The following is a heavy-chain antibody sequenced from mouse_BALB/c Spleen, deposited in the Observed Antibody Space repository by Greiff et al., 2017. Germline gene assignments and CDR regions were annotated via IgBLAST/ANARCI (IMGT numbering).Heavy chain of an antibody. CDR3: AREGQEGYYYAMDY. V-gene: IGHV1-9*01. Sequence: VQLQQSGAELMKPGASVKISCKATGYTFCSYWLAWVKQRPGHGLEWIGEILPGSGSTNYNEKFKGKATFTADTSSNTAYMQLSSLTSEDSAVYYCAREGQEGYYYAMDYWGQGTSVTVSS. J-gene: IGHJ4*01. CDR1: GYTFCSYW. D-gene: IGHD3-3*01. CDR2: ILPGSGST.